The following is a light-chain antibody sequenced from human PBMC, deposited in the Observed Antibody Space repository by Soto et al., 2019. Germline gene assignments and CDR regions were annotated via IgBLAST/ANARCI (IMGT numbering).Light chain of an antibody. J-gene: IGKJ5*01. CDR1: QRINIY. CDR3: QQSFSTPT. V-gene: IGKV1-39*01. CDR2: SAS. Sequence: DIQMTQSPSSLSTSVGDRVTITCRASQRINIYLNWYRQKPGKAPXXLIYSASNLQSGVPSRFSGSGSGTDFTLTISSLQPEDFATYYCQQSFSTPTFGQGTRLEIK.